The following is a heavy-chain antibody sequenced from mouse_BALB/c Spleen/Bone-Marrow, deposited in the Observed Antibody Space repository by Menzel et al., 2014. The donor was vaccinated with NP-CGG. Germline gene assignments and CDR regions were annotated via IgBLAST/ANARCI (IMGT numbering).Heavy chain of an antibody. D-gene: IGHD2-4*01. CDR1: GFNIKDTY. J-gene: IGHJ4*01. CDR3: ARRYYDYVYSMHY. CDR2: IDPANGNT. Sequence: EVKLQQSGAELVKPGASVKLSCTASGFNIKDTYMHWVKQRPEQGLEWIGRIDPANGNTKYDPKFQGRATITADASSNTAFLQLSSFASDDTAVYYCARRYYDYVYSMHYWGQGTPVTVSS. V-gene: IGHV14-3*02.